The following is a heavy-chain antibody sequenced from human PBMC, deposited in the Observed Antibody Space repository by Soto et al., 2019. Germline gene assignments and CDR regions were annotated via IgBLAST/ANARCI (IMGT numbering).Heavy chain of an antibody. J-gene: IGHJ4*02. CDR1: GFTFSSYW. D-gene: IGHD7-27*01. CDR2: IKQDGSEK. V-gene: IGHV3-7*01. Sequence: EVQLVESGGGLVQPGGSLRLSCAASGFTFSSYWMSWVRQAPGKGLEWVANIKQDGSEKYYVDSVKGRVTISRDNAKNSLYLQMNSLRAEDTAVYYCTAGAANYFDYWGQGTLVTVSS. CDR3: TAGAANYFDY.